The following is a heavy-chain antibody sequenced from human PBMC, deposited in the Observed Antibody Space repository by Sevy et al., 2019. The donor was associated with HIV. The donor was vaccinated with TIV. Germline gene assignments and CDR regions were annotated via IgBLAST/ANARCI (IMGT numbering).Heavy chain of an antibody. CDR3: AREISSGWLDY. D-gene: IGHD6-19*01. J-gene: IGHJ4*02. CDR1: GGSISSYY. CDR2: IYYSGST. V-gene: IGHV4-59*01. Sequence: SETLSLTCTVSGGSISSYYWNWIRQPPGKGLEWFGYIYYSGSTNYNPSLKSRVTISVDTSKNQFSLKVSSVTAADTAVYYCAREISSGWLDYWGQGTLVTVSS.